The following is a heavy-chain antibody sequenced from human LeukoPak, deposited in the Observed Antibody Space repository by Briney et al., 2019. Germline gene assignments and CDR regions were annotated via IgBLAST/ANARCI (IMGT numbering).Heavy chain of an antibody. J-gene: IGHJ4*02. Sequence: TGGSLRLSCAASGFTVSSNYMSWVRQAPGKGLEWVSVIYSGGSTYYADSVKGRFTISRDNSKNTLYLQMNSLRAEDTAVYYCARGGIDSSGYPNDYWGQGTLVTVSS. CDR1: GFTVSSNY. D-gene: IGHD3-22*01. CDR3: ARGGIDSSGYPNDY. V-gene: IGHV3-66*01. CDR2: IYSGGST.